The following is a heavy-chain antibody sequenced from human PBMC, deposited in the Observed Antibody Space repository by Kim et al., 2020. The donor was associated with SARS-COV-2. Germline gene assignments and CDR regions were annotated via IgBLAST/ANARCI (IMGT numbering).Heavy chain of an antibody. CDR3: AKGSDSSGYYLDY. CDR2: ISYDGSNK. CDR1: GFTFSSYG. J-gene: IGHJ4*02. D-gene: IGHD3-22*01. Sequence: GGSLRLSCAASGFTFSSYGMHWVRQAPGKGLEWVAVISYDGSNKYYADSVKGRFTTSRDNSKNTLYLQMNSLRAEDTAVYYCAKGSDSSGYYLDYWGQGTLVTVSS. V-gene: IGHV3-30*18.